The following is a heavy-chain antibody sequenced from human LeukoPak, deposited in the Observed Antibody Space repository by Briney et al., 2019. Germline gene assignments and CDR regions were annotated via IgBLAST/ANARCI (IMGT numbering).Heavy chain of an antibody. V-gene: IGHV1-46*01. Sequence: GASVKVSCKASGYTFTGYYMHWVRQAPGQGLEWMGIINPSGGSTSYAQKFQGRVTMTRDMSTSTVYMELSSLRSEDTAVYYCALSGSRPPYYFDYWGQGTLVTVSS. CDR1: GYTFTGYY. CDR2: INPSGGST. CDR3: ALSGSRPPYYFDY. D-gene: IGHD1-26*01. J-gene: IGHJ4*02.